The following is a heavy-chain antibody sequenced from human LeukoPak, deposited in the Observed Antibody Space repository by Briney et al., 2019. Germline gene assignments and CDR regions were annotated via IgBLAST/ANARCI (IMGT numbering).Heavy chain of an antibody. D-gene: IGHD3-22*01. CDR2: IYHSGST. Sequence: SETLSLTCTVSGGSISSGAYYWSWIRQHPGKVLEWIGYIYHSGSTYYNPPLKSRLTVSVEMSKNQLSLKLSSVTAADTAVYCCARARYYYDSSGRRDAFDIWGQGTMVTVSS. V-gene: IGHV4-31*03. CDR1: GGSISSGAYY. J-gene: IGHJ3*02. CDR3: ARARYYYDSSGRRDAFDI.